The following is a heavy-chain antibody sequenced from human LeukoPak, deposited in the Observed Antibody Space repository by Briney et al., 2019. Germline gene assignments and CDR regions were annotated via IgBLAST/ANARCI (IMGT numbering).Heavy chain of an antibody. CDR1: GGSFSGYY. J-gene: IGHJ4*02. CDR3: ARRRRSLAVAGGYFDY. V-gene: IGHV4-34*01. Sequence: PSETLSLTCAVYGGSFSGYYWSWIRQPPGKGLEWIGEINHSGSTNYNPSLKSRVTISVDTSKNQFSLKLSSVTAADTAMYYCARRRRSLAVAGGYFDYWGQGTLVTVSS. CDR2: INHSGST. D-gene: IGHD6-19*01.